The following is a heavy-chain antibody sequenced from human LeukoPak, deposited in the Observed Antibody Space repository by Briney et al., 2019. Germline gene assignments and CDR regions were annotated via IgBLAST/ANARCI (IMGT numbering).Heavy chain of an antibody. Sequence: PGRSLRLSCAASGFTFNSYAMHWVRQAPGRGLEWVAVISYDGSNKYYTDSVKGRFTMSRDNSKNTLYLQMNSLRGDDTAVYYCARDGRNYYDRSGYYSALAYWGQGTLVTVSS. CDR3: ARDGRNYYDRSGYYSALAY. CDR2: ISYDGSNK. CDR1: GFTFNSYA. D-gene: IGHD3-22*01. V-gene: IGHV3-30-3*01. J-gene: IGHJ4*02.